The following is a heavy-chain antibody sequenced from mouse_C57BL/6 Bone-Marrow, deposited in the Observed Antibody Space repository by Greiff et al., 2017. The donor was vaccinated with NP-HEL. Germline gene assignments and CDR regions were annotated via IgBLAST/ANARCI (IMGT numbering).Heavy chain of an antibody. Sequence: DVMLVESEGGLVQPGSSMKLSCTASGFTFSDYYMAWVRQVPEKGLEWVANINYDGSSTYYLDSLKSRFIISRDNAKNILYLQMSSLKSEDTATYYCARDQYYGSSFYAMDYWGQGTSVTVSS. CDR3: ARDQYYGSSFYAMDY. J-gene: IGHJ4*01. CDR1: GFTFSDYY. CDR2: INYDGSST. V-gene: IGHV5-16*01. D-gene: IGHD1-1*01.